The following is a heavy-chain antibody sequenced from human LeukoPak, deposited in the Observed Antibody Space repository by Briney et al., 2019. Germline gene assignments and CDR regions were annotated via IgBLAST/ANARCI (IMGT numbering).Heavy chain of an antibody. CDR3: ARHFWDMGGYFDWERPYYFDY. CDR1: GGSISSGSFY. J-gene: IGHJ4*02. V-gene: IGHV4-39*01. D-gene: IGHD3-9*01. Sequence: PSETLSLTCTVSGGSISSGSFYWGWIRQPPGKGLEWLGSIFYSGTTYYNPSLKSRVTISIDTSKNQFSLKLSSVTAADTAVYYCARHFWDMGGYFDWERPYYFDYWGQGTLVTVSS. CDR2: IFYSGTT.